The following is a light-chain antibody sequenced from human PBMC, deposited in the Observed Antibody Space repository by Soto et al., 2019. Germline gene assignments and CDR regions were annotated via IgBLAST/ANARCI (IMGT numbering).Light chain of an antibody. CDR3: QQYGSSPTWT. CDR1: QGVSSY. J-gene: IGKJ1*01. Sequence: DIVLTQSPATLSLSPGERATLSCRASQGVSSYLAWYQQKPGQAPRLLIYGASTRATGIPDRCSGSGSGTDFSLTISRLEPEDSAVYYCQQYGSSPTWTFGQGTKVDIK. V-gene: IGKV3-20*01. CDR2: GAS.